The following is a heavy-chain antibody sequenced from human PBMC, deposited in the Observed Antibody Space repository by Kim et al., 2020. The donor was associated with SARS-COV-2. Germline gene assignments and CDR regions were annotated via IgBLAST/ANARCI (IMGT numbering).Heavy chain of an antibody. D-gene: IGHD3-10*01. J-gene: IGHJ4*02. Sequence: YYADSVKGRFTISRDNSKNTLYLQMNSLRAEDTAVYYCAKDWDGSGCYDYWGQGTLVTVSS. V-gene: IGHV3-23*01. CDR3: AKDWDGSGCYDY.